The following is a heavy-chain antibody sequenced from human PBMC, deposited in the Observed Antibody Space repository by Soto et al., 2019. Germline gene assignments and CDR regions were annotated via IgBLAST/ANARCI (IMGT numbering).Heavy chain of an antibody. CDR1: GFTFSSYG. CDR3: ARAPYYYGSGSYCNWFDP. Sequence: QVQLVESGGGVVQPGRSLRLSCAASGFTFSSYGMHWVRQAPGKGLEWVAVIWYDGSNKYYADSVKGRFTISRDNSKNTLYLQMNSLRAEDTAVYYCARAPYYYGSGSYCNWFDPWGQGTLVTVSS. J-gene: IGHJ5*02. V-gene: IGHV3-33*01. D-gene: IGHD3-10*01. CDR2: IWYDGSNK.